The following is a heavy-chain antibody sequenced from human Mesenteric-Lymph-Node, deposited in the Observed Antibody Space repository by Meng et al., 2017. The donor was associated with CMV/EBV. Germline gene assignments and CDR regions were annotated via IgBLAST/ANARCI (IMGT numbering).Heavy chain of an antibody. J-gene: IGHJ4*02. CDR1: GFTFSTYE. Sequence: GESLKISCAVSGFTFSTYEMNWVRQAPGKGLEWVAYISSSGNTIYYADSVKGRFTISRDNAKNSLYLQMNSLRVEDTAVYYCARGRELPDYWSQGTLVTVSS. CDR2: ISSSGNTI. CDR3: ARGRELPDY. D-gene: IGHD1-7*01. V-gene: IGHV3-48*03.